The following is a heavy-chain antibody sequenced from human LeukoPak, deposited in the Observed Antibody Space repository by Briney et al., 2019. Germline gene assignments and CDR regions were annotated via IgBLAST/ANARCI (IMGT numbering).Heavy chain of an antibody. CDR3: ARSLTAREYFQH. CDR1: GFPFSSSG. V-gene: IGHV3-30*02. Sequence: GGSLRLSCAASGFPFSSSGMHWVRQAPGKGLEWVTFIHADGNSKYYADSVEGRFTVSRDSPKNTLSLQMNSLRVEDTAVYYGARSLTAREYFQHWGQGTLCTVSS. CDR2: IHADGNSK. J-gene: IGHJ1*01. D-gene: IGHD6-6*01.